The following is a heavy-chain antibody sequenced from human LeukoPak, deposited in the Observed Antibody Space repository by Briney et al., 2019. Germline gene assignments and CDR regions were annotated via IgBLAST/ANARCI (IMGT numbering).Heavy chain of an antibody. CDR3: ARMAMDTAMVTNFFDL. D-gene: IGHD5-18*01. Sequence: ASVKVSCKASGYTFTSYYLHWVRQAPGQGLEWMGVIHPSGGSTTYAQKFQGRVTLTKDTSTSTVYIELSSLRPDDTAIFYCARMAMDTAMVTNFFDLWGQGTLITVSA. CDR1: GYTFTSYY. V-gene: IGHV1-46*01. J-gene: IGHJ4*02. CDR2: IHPSGGST.